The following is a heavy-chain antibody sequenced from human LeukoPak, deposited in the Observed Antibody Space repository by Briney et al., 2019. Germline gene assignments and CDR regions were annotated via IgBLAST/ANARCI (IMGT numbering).Heavy chain of an antibody. D-gene: IGHD2-15*01. V-gene: IGHV4-59*08. J-gene: IGHJ4*02. CDR1: GGSISSYY. CDR3: AGSSAYCSGGSCYFDY. CDR2: IYYSGST. Sequence: PSETLSLTCTVSGGSISSYYWSWIRQPPGKGLEWIGYIYYSGSTNYNPSLKSRVTISVDTSKNQFSLKLSSVTAADTAVYYCAGSSAYCSGGSCYFDYWGQGTLVTVSS.